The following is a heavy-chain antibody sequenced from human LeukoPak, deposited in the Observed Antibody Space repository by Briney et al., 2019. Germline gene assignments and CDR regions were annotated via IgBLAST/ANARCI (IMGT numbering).Heavy chain of an antibody. V-gene: IGHV3-21*01. J-gene: IGHJ3*02. D-gene: IGHD1-1*01. Sequence: GGSLRLSCAASGFTFSSYSMNWVRQAPGKGLEWVSSISSSSSYIYYADSVKGRFTISRDNAKNSLYLQMNSLRAEDTAVYYCARTRTTTHAFDIWGQGTMVTVSS. CDR2: ISSSSSYI. CDR3: ARTRTTTHAFDI. CDR1: GFTFSSYS.